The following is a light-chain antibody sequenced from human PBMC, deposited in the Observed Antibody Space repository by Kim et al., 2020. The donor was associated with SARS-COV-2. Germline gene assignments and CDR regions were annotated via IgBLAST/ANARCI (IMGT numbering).Light chain of an antibody. J-gene: IGKJ1*01. CDR3: LQDFIYPLT. CDR1: QGIGND. CDR2: TAS. Sequence: ASVGDRVTITCRASQGIGNDLGWYQQKPGKAPNLLIYTASSLQSGFPSRFSGSGSGTDFTLTISSLQPEDFATYYCLQDFIYPLTFGQGTKVDIK. V-gene: IGKV1-6*01.